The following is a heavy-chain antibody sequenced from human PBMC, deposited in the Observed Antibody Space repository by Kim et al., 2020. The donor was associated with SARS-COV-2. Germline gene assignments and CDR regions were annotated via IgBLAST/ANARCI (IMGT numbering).Heavy chain of an antibody. CDR1: GFTFSSYE. J-gene: IGHJ6*02. Sequence: GGSLRLSCAASGFTFSSYEMNWVRQAPGKGLEWVSYISSSGSTIYYADSVKGRFTISRDNAKNSLYLQMNSLRAEDTAVYYCARARMYSSSYYYYYGMDVWGQGTTVTVSS. CDR3: ARARMYSSSYYYYYGMDV. CDR2: ISSSGSTI. V-gene: IGHV3-48*03. D-gene: IGHD6-6*01.